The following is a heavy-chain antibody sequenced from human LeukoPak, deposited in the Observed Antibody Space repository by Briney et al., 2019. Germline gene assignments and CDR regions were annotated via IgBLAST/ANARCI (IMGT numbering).Heavy chain of an antibody. CDR3: ARTKWFGESPFDY. J-gene: IGHJ4*02. V-gene: IGHV3-30-3*01. Sequence: GGSLRLSCAASGFTFSSYAMHWVRQAPGKGLEWVAVISYDGSNKYYADSVKGRFTFSRDNSKNTLYLQMNSLRAEDTAVYYCARTKWFGESPFDYWGQGTLVTVSS. D-gene: IGHD3-10*01. CDR2: ISYDGSNK. CDR1: GFTFSSYA.